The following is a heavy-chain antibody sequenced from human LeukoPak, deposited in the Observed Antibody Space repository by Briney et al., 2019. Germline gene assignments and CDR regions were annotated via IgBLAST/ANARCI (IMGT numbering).Heavy chain of an antibody. J-gene: IGHJ4*02. V-gene: IGHV1-2*02. Sequence: ASVKVSCKASGYTFADYYMHWVRQAPGQGLEWMGWINPNSGGTNYAQKFQGRVTMTRDTSISTTYMELSRLRSDDTAVYYCARERVVVPAAFDYWGQGTLVTVSS. CDR1: GYTFADYY. CDR3: ARERVVVPAAFDY. CDR2: INPNSGGT. D-gene: IGHD2-2*01.